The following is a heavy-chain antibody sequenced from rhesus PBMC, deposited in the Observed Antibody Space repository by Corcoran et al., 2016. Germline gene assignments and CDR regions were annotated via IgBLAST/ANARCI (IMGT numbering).Heavy chain of an antibody. CDR3: ARGWQQLPFDY. CDR2: IYGNSAST. J-gene: IGHJ4*01. CDR1: GGSISDSYY. V-gene: IGHV4S9*01. Sequence: QVQLQESGPGLVKPSETLSLTCAVSGGSISDSYYWNWIRQPPGKGREWIGNIYGNSASTYYHPSLKSRVTISKDTSKDRFFLKLSSVTAADTAVYYCARGWQQLPFDYWGQGVLVTVSS. D-gene: IGHD6-43*01.